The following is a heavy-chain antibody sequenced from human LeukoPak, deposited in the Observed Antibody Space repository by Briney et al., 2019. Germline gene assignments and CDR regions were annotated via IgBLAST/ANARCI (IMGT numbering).Heavy chain of an antibody. CDR2: ISRSGSST. Sequence: GGSLRLSCAACGFTFSSYAMSWVRQAPGKGLEWVSAISRSGSSTYYADSVKGRFTISRDSSKNTLYLQMNSLRAEDTAVYYCAKDLGWIYYDTSGYFDYWGQGTLVTVSS. CDR1: GFTFSSYA. J-gene: IGHJ4*02. V-gene: IGHV3-23*01. D-gene: IGHD3-22*01. CDR3: AKDLGWIYYDTSGYFDY.